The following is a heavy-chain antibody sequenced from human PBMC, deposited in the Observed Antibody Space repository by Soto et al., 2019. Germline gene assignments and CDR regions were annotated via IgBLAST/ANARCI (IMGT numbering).Heavy chain of an antibody. J-gene: IGHJ4*02. D-gene: IGHD3-3*01. CDR1: GFTFSSYG. CDR3: ARSGIFGVVVDY. Sequence: QVQLVESGGGVVQPGRSLRLSCAASGFTFSSYGMHWVRQAPGKGLEWVAVIWYDGSNKYYADSVKGRFTISRDNSKNTPYLQMNSLRAEDTAVYYCARSGIFGVVVDYWGQGTLVTVSS. V-gene: IGHV3-33*01. CDR2: IWYDGSNK.